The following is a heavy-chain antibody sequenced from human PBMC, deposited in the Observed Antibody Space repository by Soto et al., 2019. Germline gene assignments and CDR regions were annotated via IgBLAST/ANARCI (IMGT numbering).Heavy chain of an antibody. J-gene: IGHJ6*02. CDR2: ISSRSDI. D-gene: IGHD2-2*02. CDR1: GFTFSTYS. Sequence: KLGGSLRLSCVGSGFTFSTYSINWVRQAPGKGLEWVSSISSRSDIYYADSVKGRFTISRDNAKNSVSLQMNSLRAEDTAVYYCAREYTAWPLAYGLDVWGQGTTVTVSS. V-gene: IGHV3-21*01. CDR3: AREYTAWPLAYGLDV.